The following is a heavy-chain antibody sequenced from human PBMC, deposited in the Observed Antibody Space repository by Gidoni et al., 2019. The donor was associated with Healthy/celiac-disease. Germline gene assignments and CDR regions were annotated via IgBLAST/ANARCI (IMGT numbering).Heavy chain of an antibody. CDR3: AKASHYDSSGYYLGDFDI. J-gene: IGHJ3*02. Sequence: EVQLLESGGGLVQPGGSLRPSCAASGFTFSSYSMSWVRQAPGNGLEWVSAISGSGGSTYYADSVKGRFTISRDNSKNTLYLQMNNLRDEDTAVYYCAKASHYDSSGYYLGDFDIWGQGTMVTVSS. D-gene: IGHD3-22*01. CDR2: ISGSGGST. V-gene: IGHV3-23*01. CDR1: GFTFSSYS.